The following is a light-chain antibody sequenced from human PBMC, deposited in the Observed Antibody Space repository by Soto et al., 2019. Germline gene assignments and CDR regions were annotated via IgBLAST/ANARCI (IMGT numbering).Light chain of an antibody. CDR3: QQYHTYSWT. Sequence: DIQMTQSPSTLSGSVGDRVIITCRASQTISSWLAWYQQKPGKAPKLLIYKASTLKSGVPSRFSGSGSGTEFTLTISSLQPDDFATYYCQQYHTYSWTFGQGTKVDIK. V-gene: IGKV1-5*03. CDR2: KAS. J-gene: IGKJ1*01. CDR1: QTISSW.